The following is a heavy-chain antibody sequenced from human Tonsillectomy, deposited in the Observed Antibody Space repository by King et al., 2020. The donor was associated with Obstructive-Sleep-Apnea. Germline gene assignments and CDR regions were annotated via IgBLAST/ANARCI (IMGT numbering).Heavy chain of an antibody. CDR2: ITPGGGRP. V-gene: IGHV3-23*04. J-gene: IGHJ4*02. CDR3: AKELQVILTGYWGYFDF. D-gene: IGHD3-9*01. CDR1: GCTFISYA. Sequence: VQLVESGGAFVQPGGSLRLSCAASGCTFISYAMIWVRQAPGKGLGWGSAITPGGGRPYYGDSGKGRFTISSDNSKTTLYLQMNSLRAQDTAIYYCAKELQVILTGYWGYFDFWGQGTLVTVSS.